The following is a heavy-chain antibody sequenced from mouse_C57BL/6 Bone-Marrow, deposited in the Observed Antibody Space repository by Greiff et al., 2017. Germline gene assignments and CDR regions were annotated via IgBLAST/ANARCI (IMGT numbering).Heavy chain of an antibody. D-gene: IGHD4-1*01. Sequence: QVQLTQPGAELVKPGASVKMSCKASGYTFTSYWLTWVKQRPGQGLEWIGDISPGSGSTNYNEKFKSKSTLTVDPSSSTAYMQLSSLTSEDSAVYYCARGDWDRYFDVWGTGTTVTVSS. CDR3: ARGDWDRYFDV. J-gene: IGHJ1*03. V-gene: IGHV1-55*01. CDR1: GYTFTSYW. CDR2: ISPGSGST.